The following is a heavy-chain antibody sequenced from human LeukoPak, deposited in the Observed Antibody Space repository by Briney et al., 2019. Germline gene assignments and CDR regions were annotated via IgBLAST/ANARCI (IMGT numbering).Heavy chain of an antibody. CDR3: THMIPGRGGVGYCDSSSCLSTLDY. CDR1: GFSLSTSGVG. J-gene: IGHJ4*02. V-gene: IGHV2-5*01. Sequence: SGPTLVNPTQTLTLTCTFSGFSLSTSGVGVGWIRQPPGKALEWLALIYWNDDTRYSPSLRSRLTITKDTSKNQVVLRMTNMDPVDTATYYCTHMIPGRGGVGYCDSSSCLSTLDYWGQGILVTVSS. D-gene: IGHD2-2*03. CDR2: IYWNDDT.